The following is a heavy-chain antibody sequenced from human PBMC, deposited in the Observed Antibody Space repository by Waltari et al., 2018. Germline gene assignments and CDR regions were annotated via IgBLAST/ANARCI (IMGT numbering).Heavy chain of an antibody. CDR2: IGRNGFHT. CDR1: GFSFSNYD. D-gene: IGHD2-15*01. Sequence: EVRLLESGGGLVQPGGSLRLSCAASGFSFSNYDLSWVRQAPGKGRGWCSVIGRNGFHTSYPDAWRGRFTISSDTSRNILYLQMYSLRVEDTAMYYCVSDEWCGGPTCYGGSKYWGQGTLVIVSS. CDR3: VSDEWCGGPTCYGGSKY. V-gene: IGHV3-23*01. J-gene: IGHJ4*02.